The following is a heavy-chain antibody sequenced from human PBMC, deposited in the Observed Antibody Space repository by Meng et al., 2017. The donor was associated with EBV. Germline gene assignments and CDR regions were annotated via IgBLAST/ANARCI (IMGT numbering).Heavy chain of an antibody. Sequence: QVQLGQSGDEVKKPGSSVKASCKASGGTFSSYAISWVRQAPGQGLEWMGGIIPIFGTANYAQKFQGRVTITAKKSTSTAYMELSSLRSEDTAVYYCARAEIAAAGRLDYWGQGTLVTVSS. CDR1: GGTFSSYA. CDR3: ARAEIAAAGRLDY. J-gene: IGHJ4*02. V-gene: IGHV1-69*06. CDR2: IIPIFGTA. D-gene: IGHD6-13*01.